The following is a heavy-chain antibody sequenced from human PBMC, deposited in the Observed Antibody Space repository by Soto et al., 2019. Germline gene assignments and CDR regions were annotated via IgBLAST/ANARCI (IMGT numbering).Heavy chain of an antibody. CDR1: GFTFSSYS. V-gene: IGHV3-21*01. J-gene: IGHJ3*01. CDR2: ISSSSSYI. CDR3: ARGKPGAFDL. D-gene: IGHD3-10*01. Sequence: GGSLRLSCAASGFTFSSYSMNWVRQAPGKGLEWVSSISSSSSYIYYADSVKGRFTNSRDNAQNSLYLQMNSLRDEDTAVYYCARGKPGAFDLWGQGTMVTV.